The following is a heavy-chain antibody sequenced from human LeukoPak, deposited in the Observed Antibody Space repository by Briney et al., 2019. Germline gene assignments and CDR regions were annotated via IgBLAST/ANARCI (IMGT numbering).Heavy chain of an antibody. D-gene: IGHD4-17*01. V-gene: IGHV3-23*01. Sequence: GGSLRLSCAASGFTFSSYGMSWVRQAPGKGLEWVSAISGSGGSTYYADSVKGRFTISRDNSKDTLYLQMNSLRAEDTAVYYCAKETTVTLRPWYFDLWGRGTLVTVSS. J-gene: IGHJ2*01. CDR3: AKETTVTLRPWYFDL. CDR2: ISGSGGST. CDR1: GFTFSSYG.